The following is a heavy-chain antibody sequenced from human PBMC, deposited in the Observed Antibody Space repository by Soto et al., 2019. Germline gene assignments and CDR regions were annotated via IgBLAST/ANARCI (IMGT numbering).Heavy chain of an antibody. CDR3: GRVGGTYVMDCFDP. CDR2: ISAYNGNT. CDR1: GYTFTSYG. Sequence: GASVKVSCKASGYTFTSYGISWVRQAPGQGLEWMGWISAYNGNTNYAQKLQGRVTMTTDTSTSTAYMELRSLRSDDTAVYYCGRVGGTYVMDCFDPWGQGTLVTVSP. J-gene: IGHJ5*02. D-gene: IGHD3-16*01. V-gene: IGHV1-18*01.